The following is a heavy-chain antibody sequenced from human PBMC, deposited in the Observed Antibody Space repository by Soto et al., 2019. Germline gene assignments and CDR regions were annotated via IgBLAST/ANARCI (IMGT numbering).Heavy chain of an antibody. CDR3: AILYYYGSGDYYSSCQYYGMDV. Sequence: ASVKVSCKASGFTFTSIYMHWVRQAPGQGPEWMGIMHPYGGSTGYAQKFQGRVTLTRDTSTRTDYMELSSLRSDDTAVYYCAILYYYGSGDYYSSCQYYGMDVWDRGTTVTVSS. J-gene: IGHJ6*02. CDR1: GFTFTSIY. V-gene: IGHV1-46*01. CDR2: MHPYGGST. D-gene: IGHD3-22*01.